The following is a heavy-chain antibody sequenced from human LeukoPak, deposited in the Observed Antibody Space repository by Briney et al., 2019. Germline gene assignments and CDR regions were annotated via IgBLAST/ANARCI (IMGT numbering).Heavy chain of an antibody. CDR3: ARDSRRILPSD. CDR1: AFTFSLYA. V-gene: IGHV3-23*01. D-gene: IGHD2-15*01. J-gene: IGHJ4*02. CDR2: ISGRGSST. Sequence: GGSLRLSCVGSAFTFSLYAMTWVRQAPGKGLEWVSAISGRGSSTYYADSVKGRFTISRDNSKNTLYLQMNSLRAEDTAVYYCARDSRRILPSDWGQGTLVTVCS.